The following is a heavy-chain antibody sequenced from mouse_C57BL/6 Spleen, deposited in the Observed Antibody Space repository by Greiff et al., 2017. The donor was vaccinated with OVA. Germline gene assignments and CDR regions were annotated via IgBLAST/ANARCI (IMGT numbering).Heavy chain of an antibody. V-gene: IGHV5-17*01. J-gene: IGHJ2*01. CDR3: ARLTTVVAPYFGD. CDR1: GFTFSDYG. Sequence: EVLLVESGGGLVKPGGSLKLSCAASGFTFSDYGMHWVRQAPEKGLEWVAYISRGSGTIYYAETVKGRFTNSRDNAKNTLFLQMTSLRSEDTAMDYCARLTTVVAPYFGDWGQGTTLTVSS. CDR2: ISRGSGTI. D-gene: IGHD1-1*01.